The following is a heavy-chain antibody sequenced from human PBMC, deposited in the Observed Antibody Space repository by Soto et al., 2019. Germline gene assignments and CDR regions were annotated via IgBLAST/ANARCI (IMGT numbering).Heavy chain of an antibody. V-gene: IGHV1-2*02. CDR1: GYTFTGYC. Sequence: ASVKVSCKAYGYTFTGYCMHWVRQAPGQGLEWMGWINPNSGGTNYAQKFQGRVTMTRDTSISTAYMELSRLRSDDTAVYYCARARNWNYIRCDPWGQGTLVTVSS. J-gene: IGHJ5*02. D-gene: IGHD1-7*01. CDR3: ARARNWNYIRCDP. CDR2: INPNSGGT.